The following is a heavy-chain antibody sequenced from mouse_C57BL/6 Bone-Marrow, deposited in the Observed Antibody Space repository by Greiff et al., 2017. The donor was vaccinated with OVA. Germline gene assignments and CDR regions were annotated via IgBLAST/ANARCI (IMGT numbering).Heavy chain of an antibody. Sequence: EVMLVESGEGLVKPGGSLKLSCAASGFTFSSYAMPWVRQTPEKRLEWVAYISSGGDYIYYADTVKGRFTISRDNARNTLYLQMSSLKSEDTAMYYCTRTGSWFAYWGQGTLVTVSA. CDR2: ISSGGDYI. J-gene: IGHJ3*01. V-gene: IGHV5-9-1*02. D-gene: IGHD2-2*01. CDR3: TRTGSWFAY. CDR1: GFTFSSYA.